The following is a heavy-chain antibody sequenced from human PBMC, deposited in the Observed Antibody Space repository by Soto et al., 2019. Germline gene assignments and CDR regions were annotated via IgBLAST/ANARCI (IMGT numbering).Heavy chain of an antibody. D-gene: IGHD3-10*01. CDR3: ARDRHAWFGENYGMDV. V-gene: IGHV4-59*12. J-gene: IGHJ6*02. Sequence: SETLSLTCTVSGGSISSYYWSGIRQPPGKGLEWIGYIYYSGSTNYNPSLKSRVTISVDTSKNQFSPKLNSVTPEDTAVYYCARDRHAWFGENYGMDVWGQGTTVTVSS. CDR2: IYYSGST. CDR1: GGSISSYY.